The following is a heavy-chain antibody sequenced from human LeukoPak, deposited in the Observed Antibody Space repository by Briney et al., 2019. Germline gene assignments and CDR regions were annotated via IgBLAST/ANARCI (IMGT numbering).Heavy chain of an antibody. CDR1: GFAFSTFA. CDR2: INNNGDST. D-gene: IGHD3-16*01. J-gene: IGHJ3*02. V-gene: IGHV3-64D*06. Sequence: GGSLRLSCSASGFAFSTFAMHWVRQAPGKRLEYVSGINNNGDSTYYSDSVKARLTISRDNSKNTLFLQMASLRAEDTAVYYCVKTMMTFGGVIRTDAFDIWGQGTMVIVSS. CDR3: VKTMMTFGGVIRTDAFDI.